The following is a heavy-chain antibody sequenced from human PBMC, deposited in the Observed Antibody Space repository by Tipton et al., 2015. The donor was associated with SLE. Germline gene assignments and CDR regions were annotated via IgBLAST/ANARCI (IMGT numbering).Heavy chain of an antibody. CDR3: ARDRWHFDSWSGFDY. V-gene: IGHV3-23*01. J-gene: IGHJ4*02. Sequence: GSLRLSCVVSAFTFSSYAMSWVRQAPGKGLEWVPSISGSGGTTYSADSVKGRFIISRDNTKNLVYLQMNSLRVEDTAVYYCARDRWHFDSWSGFDYWGQGTVVTVYS. CDR1: AFTFSSYA. D-gene: IGHD3-3*01. CDR2: ISGSGGTT.